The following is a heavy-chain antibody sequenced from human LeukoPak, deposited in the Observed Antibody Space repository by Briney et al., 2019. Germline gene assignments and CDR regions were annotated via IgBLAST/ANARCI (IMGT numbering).Heavy chain of an antibody. CDR1: GDTFISYY. D-gene: IGHD4-17*01. V-gene: IGHV1-46*04. J-gene: IGHJ4*02. Sequence: ASVKVSCKASGDTFISYYVHWVRQAPGQGLEWMGIVNPGGTSATYARTLQGRVTMTRDTSTSTVYMQLSSLKSEDTAVYYCATAVTPGHYFDHWGQGTLVTVSS. CDR2: VNPGGTSA. CDR3: ATAVTPGHYFDH.